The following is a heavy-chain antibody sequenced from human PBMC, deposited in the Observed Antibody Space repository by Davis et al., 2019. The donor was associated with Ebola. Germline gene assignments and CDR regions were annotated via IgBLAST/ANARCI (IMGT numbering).Heavy chain of an antibody. D-gene: IGHD3-9*01. J-gene: IGHJ4*02. CDR3: ARAPNYDVLTGTSSYYFDY. CDR2: ISGFNTNT. V-gene: IGHV1-18*04. Sequence: ASVNVSCKSSGYTFTSYGIVRVRQAPGLGLEWMGWISGFNTNTNFAQKFQGRVTVSKDTSTNTAYMDLRSLTSDDTAIYYCARAPNYDVLTGTSSYYFDYWGQGTLVTVSS. CDR1: GYTFTSYG.